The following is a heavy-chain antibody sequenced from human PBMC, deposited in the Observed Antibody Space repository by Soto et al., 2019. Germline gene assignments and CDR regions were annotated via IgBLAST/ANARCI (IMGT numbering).Heavy chain of an antibody. CDR1: GGSVSSGGYY. J-gene: IGHJ4*02. CDR3: VRCAGGILFPVL. Sequence: PSETLSLTCSVSGGSVSSGGYYWSWIRQPPGKGLEWIGYIHYSGSTNYNSSLKSRVTISADTSKNQFSLKVISVTAADSAVYYCVRCAGGILFPVLWGQGTLVTVSS. V-gene: IGHV4-61*08. D-gene: IGHD2-8*02. CDR2: IHYSGST.